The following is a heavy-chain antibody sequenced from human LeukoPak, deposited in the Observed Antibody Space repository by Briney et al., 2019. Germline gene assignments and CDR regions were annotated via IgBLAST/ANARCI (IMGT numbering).Heavy chain of an antibody. D-gene: IGHD2-21*01. Sequence: SETLSLTCTVSGGSITGRDSSWSWIRQPPGTGLEWIGYINYSGSTSYNPSLKSRVTISVDTSKNQFSLKLSSVTAADTAVYYCARDKGNKGDGLNVGGQGTTVTVSS. CDR1: GGSITGRDSS. V-gene: IGHV4-30-4*01. CDR3: ARDKGNKGDGLNV. CDR2: INYSGST. J-gene: IGHJ6*02.